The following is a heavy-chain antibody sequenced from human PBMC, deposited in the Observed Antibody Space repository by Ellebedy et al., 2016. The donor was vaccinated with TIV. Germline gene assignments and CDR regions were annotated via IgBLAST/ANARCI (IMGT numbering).Heavy chain of an antibody. V-gene: IGHV3-48*02. Sequence: PGGSLRLSCAASGFTFSTYNMNWVRQAPGKGLEWISYIGSSSSTIYYADSVTGRFTISRDNDKHSLFLQMDRLRDEDTAVYYCARAGIYRYGYSVDYWGQGTLVTVSS. CDR1: GFTFSTYN. CDR2: IGSSSSTI. CDR3: ARAGIYRYGYSVDY. J-gene: IGHJ4*02. D-gene: IGHD5-18*01.